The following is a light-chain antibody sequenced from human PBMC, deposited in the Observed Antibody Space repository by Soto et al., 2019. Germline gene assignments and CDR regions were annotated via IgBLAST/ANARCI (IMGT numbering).Light chain of an antibody. J-gene: IGLJ1*01. Sequence: QSALTQPASVSGSPGQSITISCPGTSSDVGSYNLASWDQQLPGKAPKLMIYEVSKRPSGVSNRFSGSKSGNTASLTISGLQAEDEADYYRCSYAGSRTFDVFGTGTKVTVL. CDR2: EVS. CDR1: SSDVGSYNL. V-gene: IGLV2-23*02. CDR3: CSYAGSRTFDV.